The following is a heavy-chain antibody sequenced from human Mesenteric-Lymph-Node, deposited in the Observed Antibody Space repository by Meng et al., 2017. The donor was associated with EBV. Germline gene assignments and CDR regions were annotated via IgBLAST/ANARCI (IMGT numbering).Heavy chain of an antibody. CDR3: ARDRGYSSSCDH. CDR2: MNPNNGNT. J-gene: IGHJ4*02. CDR1: GYAFNNFD. V-gene: IGHV1-8*01. Sequence: QVQLVQSGAEVKKPGASGKVSCKAAGYAFNNFDIIWVRQATGQGLEWMGWMNPNNGNTGYAQKFQGRVTMTRNSAISTAYMELSSLTSEDTALYYCARDRGYSSSCDHWGQGTLVTVSS. D-gene: IGHD2-2*01.